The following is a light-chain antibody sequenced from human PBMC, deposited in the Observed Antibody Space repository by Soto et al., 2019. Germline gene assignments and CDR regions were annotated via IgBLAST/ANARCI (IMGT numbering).Light chain of an antibody. V-gene: IGKV3-11*01. J-gene: IGKJ4*01. CDR3: QKRSNWPPLN. Sequence: EIVLTQSPATLSLSPGERATLSCRASQSVSNYLAWYQHKPGRAPRLLIYDASNRATGIPARFSGSVSGTDFTLTISSLEPEDFAVYYCQKRSNWPPLNFGGGNDLEIK. CDR1: QSVSNY. CDR2: DAS.